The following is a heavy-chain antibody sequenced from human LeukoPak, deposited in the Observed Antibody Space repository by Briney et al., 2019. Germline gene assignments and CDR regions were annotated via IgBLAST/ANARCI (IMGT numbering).Heavy chain of an antibody. V-gene: IGHV1-69*13. D-gene: IGHD2-2*01. CDR1: GGTFSSYA. CDR3: ARDEGYCSSTSCYEDGYYYGMDV. CDR2: IIPIFGTA. Sequence: WASVKVSCKASGGTFSSYAISWVRQAPGQGLEWMGGIIPIFGTANYAQKFQGGVTITADESTSTAYMELSSLRSEDTAVYYCARDEGYCSSTSCYEDGYYYGMDVWGQGTTVTVSS. J-gene: IGHJ6*02.